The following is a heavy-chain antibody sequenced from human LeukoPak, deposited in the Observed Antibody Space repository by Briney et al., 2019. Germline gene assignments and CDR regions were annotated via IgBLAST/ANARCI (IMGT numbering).Heavy chain of an antibody. V-gene: IGHV4-38-2*02. Sequence: SETLSLTCTVSGYSISSGYYWGWIRQPPGKGLEWIGSIYHSGSTYYNPSLKSRVTISVDTSKNQFSLKLSSVTAADTAVYYCAGTTGYSSSWYDPVWFDPWGQGTLVTVSS. J-gene: IGHJ5*02. CDR1: GYSISSGYY. D-gene: IGHD6-13*01. CDR2: IYHSGST. CDR3: AGTTGYSSSWYDPVWFDP.